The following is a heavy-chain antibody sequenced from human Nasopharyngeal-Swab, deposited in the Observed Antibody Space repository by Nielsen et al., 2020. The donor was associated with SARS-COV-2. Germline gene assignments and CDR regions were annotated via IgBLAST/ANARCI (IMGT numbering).Heavy chain of an antibody. CDR2: IIVNLGMT. J-gene: IGHJ4*02. V-gene: IGHV1-69*10. CDR1: GGTFSKYA. D-gene: IGHD4-17*01. Sequence: SVKVSCKVSGGTFSKYAISWVRQAPGQGLEWMGGIIVNLGMTKYAQKFKDSVIINADESTGTAYMELSSLRSEDTAVYYCATWGIGYGENAHATFDSWVQGTQVTVSS. CDR3: ATWGIGYGENAHATFDS.